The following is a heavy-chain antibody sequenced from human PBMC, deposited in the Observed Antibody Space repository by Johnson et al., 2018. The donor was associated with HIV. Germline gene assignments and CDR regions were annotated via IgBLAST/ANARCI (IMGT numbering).Heavy chain of an antibody. CDR2: ISYDGSNK. CDR1: GFTFSSYP. J-gene: IGHJ3*02. V-gene: IGHV3-30*04. Sequence: QVLLLESGGGVVQPGRSLRLSCAASGFTFSSYPMHWVRQAPGKGLEWVTLISYDGSNKYYADSVKGRCTISRDNSKNTMYLQMNSLRAEDTAVYYCAREALLATNDAFDIWGQGTMVTVSS. D-gene: IGHD5-12*01. CDR3: AREALLATNDAFDI.